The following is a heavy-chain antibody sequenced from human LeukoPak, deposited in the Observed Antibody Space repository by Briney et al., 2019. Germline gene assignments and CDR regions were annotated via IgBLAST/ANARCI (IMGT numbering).Heavy chain of an antibody. CDR3: ARAPYYDFWSGYYSNYFDY. D-gene: IGHD3-3*01. V-gene: IGHV1-3*01. J-gene: IGHJ4*02. CDR2: INAGNGNT. CDR1: GYTFTSFA. Sequence: ASVKLSCKASGYTFTSFAMHWVRQAPGQRLEWMGWINAGNGNTKYSQKFQGRVTITRDTSASTAYMELSSLRSEDTAVYYCARAPYYDFWSGYYSNYFDYWGQGTLVTVSS.